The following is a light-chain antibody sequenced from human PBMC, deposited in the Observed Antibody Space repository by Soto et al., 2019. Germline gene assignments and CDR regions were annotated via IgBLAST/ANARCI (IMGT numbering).Light chain of an antibody. CDR3: SSYTSSSTLYV. J-gene: IGLJ1*01. V-gene: IGLV2-14*01. CDR1: SSDVGSYTY. CDR2: EVN. Sequence: QSALTQPASVSGSPRQSITISCTGASSDVGSYTYVSWYQQHPGKAPKLMIYEVNNRPSGVSNRFSGSKSGNTASLTISGLQAEDVADYYCSSYTSSSTLYVFGTGTKLTVL.